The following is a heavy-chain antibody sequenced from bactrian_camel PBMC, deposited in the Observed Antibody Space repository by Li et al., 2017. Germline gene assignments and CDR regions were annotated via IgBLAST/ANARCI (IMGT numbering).Heavy chain of an antibody. V-gene: IGHV3S53*01. CDR2: LNIDGKT. CDR1: GYTKC. Sequence: VQLVESGGGSVQPGGSLSLYCATSGYTKCMAWFRQVPGKEREGVAALNIDGKTTYADSVKGRFTISQGSAKNTLYLQMDNLQPGDTAIYYCAADFRVKYADYGPLKQYEYDYWGQGTQVTVS. D-gene: IGHD3*01. CDR3: AADFRVKYADYGPLKQYEYDY. J-gene: IGHJ4*01.